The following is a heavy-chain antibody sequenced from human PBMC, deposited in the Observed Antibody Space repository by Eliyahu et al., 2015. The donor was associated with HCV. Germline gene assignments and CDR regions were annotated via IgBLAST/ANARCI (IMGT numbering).Heavy chain of an antibody. D-gene: IGHD6-13*01. CDR2: INPNSGGT. V-gene: IGHV1-2*02. Sequence: QVQLVQSGAEVKKPGASVKVSCKASGYXFTGYYMHWVRQAPGQGLEWMGWINPNSGGTNYAQKFQGRVTMTRDTSISTAYMELSRLRSDDTAVYYCARPQFSSSWDNWFDPWGQGTLVTVSS. CDR3: ARPQFSSSWDNWFDP. J-gene: IGHJ5*02. CDR1: GYXFTGYY.